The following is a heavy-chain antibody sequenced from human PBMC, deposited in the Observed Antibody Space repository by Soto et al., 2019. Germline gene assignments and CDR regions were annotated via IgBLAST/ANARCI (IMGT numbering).Heavy chain of an antibody. D-gene: IGHD2-2*01. Sequence: GASVKVSCKASGYTFTSYGISWVRQAPGQGLEWMGWISAYNGNTNYAQKLQGRVTMTTDTSTSTAYVELRSLRSDDTAVYYCLLVPAAMSWFGVSNWFDAWGQGTTVTVSS. CDR3: LLVPAAMSWFGVSNWFDA. CDR1: GYTFTSYG. V-gene: IGHV1-18*01. J-gene: IGHJ5*01. CDR2: ISAYNGNT.